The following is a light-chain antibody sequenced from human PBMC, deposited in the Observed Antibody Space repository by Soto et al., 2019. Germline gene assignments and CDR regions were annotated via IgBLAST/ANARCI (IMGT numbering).Light chain of an antibody. CDR3: QQRSSWPGT. V-gene: IGKV3-11*01. CDR1: QSVSTY. Sequence: EIVMTQSPATLSVSPVERSTLSFRASQSVSTYLAWYQQKPGQAPRLLIFDASNRATDIPARFSGSGSGTDFTLTISSLQPEDFAVYYCQQRSSWPGTFGQGTKVDIK. J-gene: IGKJ1*01. CDR2: DAS.